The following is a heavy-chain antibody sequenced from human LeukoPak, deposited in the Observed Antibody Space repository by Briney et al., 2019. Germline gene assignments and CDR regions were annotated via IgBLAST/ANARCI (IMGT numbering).Heavy chain of an antibody. Sequence: PGGSLRLSCIASGFSFRTYAMHWVRQAPGKGLEWVTFISYDGSNNYYADSAKGRFTISRDNSKNTLYLQMNSLRDEDTAVYYCAKCRVRGVDYFDYWGQGTLVTVSS. CDR3: AKCRVRGVDYFDY. CDR1: GFSFRTYA. D-gene: IGHD3-10*01. J-gene: IGHJ4*02. V-gene: IGHV3-30*02. CDR2: ISYDGSNN.